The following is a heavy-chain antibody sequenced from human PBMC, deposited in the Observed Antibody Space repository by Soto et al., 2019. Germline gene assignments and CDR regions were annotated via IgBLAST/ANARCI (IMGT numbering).Heavy chain of an antibody. CDR2: IIPILGIA. V-gene: IGHV1-69*02. CDR3: ARLGPDYDILTGPSA. D-gene: IGHD3-9*01. CDR1: GGTFSIYT. Sequence: GASVKVSCKASGGTFSIYTISWVRQAPGQGLEWMGRIIPILGIANYAQKFQGRVTITADKSTSTAYMELSSLRSEDTAVYYCARLGPDYDILTGPSAWGQGTLVTVSS. J-gene: IGHJ5*02.